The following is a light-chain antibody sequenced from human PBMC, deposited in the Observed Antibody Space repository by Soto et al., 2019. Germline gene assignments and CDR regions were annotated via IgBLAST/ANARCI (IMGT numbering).Light chain of an antibody. CDR1: SSDVGNYNY. J-gene: IGLJ1*01. V-gene: IGLV2-14*01. CDR2: EVN. Sequence: QSVLTQPASVSGSPGQSITISCTGTSSDVGNYNYVSWYQLHPGKAPKLMISEVNNRPSGVSNRFSGSKSGNTASLTISGLQAEDEADYYCSSYTSTTTPYVFGTGTKVTAL. CDR3: SSYTSTTTPYV.